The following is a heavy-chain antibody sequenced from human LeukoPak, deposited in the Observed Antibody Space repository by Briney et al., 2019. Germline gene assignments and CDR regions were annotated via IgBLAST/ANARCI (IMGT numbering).Heavy chain of an antibody. CDR2: INTNTGNP. CDR3: ATDLKKGDSGCFDY. D-gene: IGHD6-19*01. V-gene: IGHV7-4-1*02. Sequence: ASVKVSCKASGYTFTSSTLNWVRQAPGQGLEWMGWINTNTGNPTYAQGFTGRFVFSLDTSVSTAYLHISSLEAEDTAIYYCATDLKKGDSGCFDYWGQGTLVTVSS. J-gene: IGHJ4*02. CDR1: GYTFTSST.